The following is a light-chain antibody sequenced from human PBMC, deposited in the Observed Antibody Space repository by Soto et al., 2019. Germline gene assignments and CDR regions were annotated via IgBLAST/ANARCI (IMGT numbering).Light chain of an antibody. CDR2: AAS. CDR3: QQYNSYPIT. CDR1: QTHIAY. V-gene: IGKV1-5*01. J-gene: IGKJ5*01. Sequence: DVHLTQSPSTLSASVGDRVTITCRASQTHIAYLAWYQQKPGKAPKLLIYAASTLETGVPSRFSGSGFGAEFTLTISSLQPDDFATYYCQQYNSYPITFGQGTRLEIK.